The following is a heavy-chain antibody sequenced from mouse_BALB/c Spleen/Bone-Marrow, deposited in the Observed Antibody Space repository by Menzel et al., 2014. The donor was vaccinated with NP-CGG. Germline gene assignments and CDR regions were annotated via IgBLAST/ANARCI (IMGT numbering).Heavy chain of an antibody. D-gene: IGHD2-4*01. J-gene: IGHJ3*01. Sequence: EVKVEESGTVLARPGASVKMSCKASGYTFTSYWMHWVKQRPGQGLEWIGAIYPGNSDTSYNQKFKGKAKLTAVTSTSTAYMELSSLTNEDSAVYYCTRAMITRAWFAYWGQGTLVTVSA. V-gene: IGHV1-5*01. CDR2: IYPGNSDT. CDR3: TRAMITRAWFAY. CDR1: GYTFTSYW.